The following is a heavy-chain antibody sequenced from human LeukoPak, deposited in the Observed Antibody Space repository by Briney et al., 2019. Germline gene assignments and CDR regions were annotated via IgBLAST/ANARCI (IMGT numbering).Heavy chain of an antibody. V-gene: IGHV1-24*01. CDR1: GGTFSSYA. Sequence: GASVKVSCKASGGTFSSYAISWVRQAPGQGLEWMGGFDPEDGETIYAQKFQGRVTMTEDTSTDTAYMELSSLRSEDTAVYYCATRRVLEWLLFEPDAFDIWGQGTMVTVSS. CDR2: FDPEDGET. J-gene: IGHJ3*02. D-gene: IGHD3-3*01. CDR3: ATRRVLEWLLFEPDAFDI.